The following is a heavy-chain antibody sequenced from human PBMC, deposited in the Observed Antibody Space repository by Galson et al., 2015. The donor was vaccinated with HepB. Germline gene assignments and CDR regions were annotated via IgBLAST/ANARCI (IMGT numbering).Heavy chain of an antibody. CDR3: AREARYSVYYYYYYGMDV. D-gene: IGHD2-21*01. J-gene: IGHJ6*02. V-gene: IGHV3-11*06. CDR2: ISSSSSYI. CDR1: GFTFSDYY. Sequence: SLRLSCAASGFTFSDYYMSWIRQAPGKGLEWVSSISSSSSYIYYADSVKGRFTISRDNAKNSLYLQMNSLRAEDTAVYYCAREARYSVYYYYYYGMDVWGQGTTVTVSS.